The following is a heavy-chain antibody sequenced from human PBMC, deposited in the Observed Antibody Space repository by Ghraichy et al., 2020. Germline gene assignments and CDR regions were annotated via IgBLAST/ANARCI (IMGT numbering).Heavy chain of an antibody. V-gene: IGHV1-2*06. D-gene: IGHD3-3*01. J-gene: IGHJ3*02. CDR1: GYTFTGYY. CDR3: ARDRAYYDFWSGYPDAFDI. CDR2: INPNSGGT. Sequence: ASVKVSCKASGYTFTGYYMHWVRQAPGQGLEWMGRINPNSGGTNYAQKFQGRVTMTRDTSISTAYMELSRLRSDDTAVYYCARDRAYYDFWSGYPDAFDIWGQGTMVTVSS.